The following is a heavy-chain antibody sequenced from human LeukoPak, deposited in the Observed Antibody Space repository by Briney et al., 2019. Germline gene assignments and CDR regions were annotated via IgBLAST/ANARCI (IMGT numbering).Heavy chain of an antibody. CDR3: ARMTTGHDY. CDR2: INHTGYT. Sequence: PSETLSLTCGVSGTSFTSYYWSWIRQTPGKGLGWIGEINHTGYTNINPSLKSRVTISVDTSKNQFSLMMTSVTAADTAVYFCARMTTGHDYWGQGMLVTVSS. CDR1: GTSFTSYY. D-gene: IGHD4-17*01. V-gene: IGHV4-34*01. J-gene: IGHJ4*02.